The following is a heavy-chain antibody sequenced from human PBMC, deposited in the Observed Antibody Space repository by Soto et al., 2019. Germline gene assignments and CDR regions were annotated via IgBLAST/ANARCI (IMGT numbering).Heavy chain of an antibody. D-gene: IGHD1-26*01. V-gene: IGHV3-30*04. J-gene: IGHJ3*02. CDR3: ARSTAIVGTTTLSATDI. Sequence: PEAALRLSCVGSGFTFRSYGMHWGSQDPGKGLDGVGVNSNDGRKQYNANSVRGRLTISRDNSRNTVYLQMTSLRAEDTALYYCARSTAIVGTTTLSATDIGGQGTMVTVSS. CDR2: NSNDGRKQ. CDR1: GFTFRSYG.